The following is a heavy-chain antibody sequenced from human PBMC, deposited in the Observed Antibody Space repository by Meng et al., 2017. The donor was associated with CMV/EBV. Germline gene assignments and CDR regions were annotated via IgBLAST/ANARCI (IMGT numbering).Heavy chain of an antibody. D-gene: IGHD5-24*01. CDR2: IYSGGST. J-gene: IGHJ4*02. CDR3: AREGDGYDKAPY. V-gene: IGHV3-66*01. Sequence: ELEVGEAGVGLVRPGRPLSLSCAGSGFTVSSTYLSWVRQVPGKGLEWVSVIYSGGSTYYADSVKGRFTISRDNSKNTLYLQMNSLRAEDTAVYYCAREGDGYDKAPYWGQGTLVTVSS. CDR1: GFTVSSTY.